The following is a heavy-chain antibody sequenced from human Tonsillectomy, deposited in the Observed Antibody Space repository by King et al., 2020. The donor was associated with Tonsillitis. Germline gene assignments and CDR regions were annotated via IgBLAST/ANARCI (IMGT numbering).Heavy chain of an antibody. Sequence: VQLVESGGGVVQPGRSLRLSCAASGFTFTSYAMHWVRQAPGKGLEWVAVISYDGSNKYYADSVKGRFTISRDNSKNTLYLQMNSLRAEDTAVYYCAREIDYSCPGYWGQGTLVTVSS. CDR3: AREIDYSCPGY. J-gene: IGHJ4*02. CDR2: ISYDGSNK. D-gene: IGHD4-11*01. CDR1: GFTFTSYA. V-gene: IGHV3-33*05.